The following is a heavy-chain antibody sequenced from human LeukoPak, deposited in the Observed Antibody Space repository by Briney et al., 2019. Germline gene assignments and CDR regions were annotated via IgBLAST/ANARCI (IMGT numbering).Heavy chain of an antibody. CDR3: ARAHPTGRGFDP. CDR2: IYTSGST. V-gene: IGHV4-61*02. CDR1: GGSISSGSYY. J-gene: IGHJ5*02. Sequence: SQTLSLTCTVSGGSISSGSYYWSWIRQPAGKGLEWIGRIYTSGSTNYNPSLKSRVTISVDTSKNQFSLKLSSVTAADTAVYYCARAHPTGRGFDPWGQGTLVTVSS.